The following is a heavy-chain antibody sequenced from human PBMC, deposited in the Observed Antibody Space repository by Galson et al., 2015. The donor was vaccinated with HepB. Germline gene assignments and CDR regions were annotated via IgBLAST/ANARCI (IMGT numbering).Heavy chain of an antibody. CDR3: VRQTGGY. D-gene: IGHD7-27*01. V-gene: IGHV1-18*04. J-gene: IGHJ4*02. CDR1: GYTFSSFD. Sequence: SVKVSCKASGYTFSSFDISWVRQAPGQGLEWMGWISTYDGNTKYAQKFQGRLTMSTDPSTSTAYLELRSLRPDDTATYYCVRQTGGYWGQGTLITVPS. CDR2: ISTYDGNT.